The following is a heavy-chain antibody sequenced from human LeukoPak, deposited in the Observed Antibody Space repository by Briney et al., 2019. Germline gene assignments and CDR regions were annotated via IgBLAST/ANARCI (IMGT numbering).Heavy chain of an antibody. CDR2: IYYSGST. V-gene: IGHV4-39*07. D-gene: IGHD3-9*01. CDR1: GGSISSSSYY. Sequence: SETLSLTCTVSGGSISSSSYYWGWIRQPPGKGLEWIGSIYYSGSTYYNPSLKSRVTMSVDTPKNQFSLKLSSVTAADTAVYYCARDSDILTGPNWFDPWGQGTLVTVSS. J-gene: IGHJ5*02. CDR3: ARDSDILTGPNWFDP.